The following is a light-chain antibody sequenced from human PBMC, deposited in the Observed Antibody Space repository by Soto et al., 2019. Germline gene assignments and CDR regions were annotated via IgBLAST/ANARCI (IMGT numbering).Light chain of an antibody. CDR1: ERLTGN. V-gene: IGKV3-15*01. Sequence: EIVMTQSPATLSVSPGERASLSCRASERLTGNLAWYQHRPGQAPRLLIYGASTRATYIPARFSGRGSRTEFTLTISSLQAEDSAVYYCQQYQNWPRTFGQGTKVDIK. J-gene: IGKJ1*01. CDR2: GAS. CDR3: QQYQNWPRT.